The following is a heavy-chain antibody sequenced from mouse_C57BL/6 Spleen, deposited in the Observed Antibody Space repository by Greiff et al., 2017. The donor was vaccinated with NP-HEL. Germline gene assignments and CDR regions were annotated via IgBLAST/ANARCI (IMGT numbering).Heavy chain of an antibody. CDR2: IYPGTSDT. V-gene: IGHV1-5*01. CDR3: TREGIYYDYGGYFDV. Sequence: LQLKESGTVLARPGASVKMSCTTSGYTFTSYLMHCVKHTPGQGLEWIGAIYPGTSDTSHNQKAKGKVKLTAVTSASTAYLELSSLTNEDSAVYYCTREGIYYDYGGYFDVWGTGTTVTVSS. CDR1: GYTFTSYL. D-gene: IGHD2-4*01. J-gene: IGHJ1*03.